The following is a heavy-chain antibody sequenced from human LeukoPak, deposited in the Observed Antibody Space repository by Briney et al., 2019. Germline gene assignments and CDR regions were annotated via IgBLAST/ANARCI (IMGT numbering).Heavy chain of an antibody. Sequence: PSETLSLTCTVSGGSISSSSYYWGWIRQPPGKGLEWIGSIYYSGSTNYNPSLKSRVTISVDTSKNQFSLKLSSVTAADTAVYYCARAGGCSGGSCYYYYYYGMDVWGQGTTVTVSS. V-gene: IGHV4-39*07. J-gene: IGHJ6*02. CDR1: GGSISSSSYY. D-gene: IGHD2-15*01. CDR3: ARAGGCSGGSCYYYYYYGMDV. CDR2: IYYSGST.